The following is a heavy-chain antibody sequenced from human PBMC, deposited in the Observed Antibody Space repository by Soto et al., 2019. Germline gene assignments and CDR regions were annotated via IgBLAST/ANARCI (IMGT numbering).Heavy chain of an antibody. V-gene: IGHV1-18*01. CDR1: GYTFTSYG. CDR2: MSVYNGNT. J-gene: IGHJ4*02. Sequence: ASVKVSCKASGYTFTSYGISWVRQAPGQGLEWMGWMSVYNGNTNYAQKLQGRVTMTTDTSTSTAYMELRSLRSDDTAVYYCARDADYGTENDFDYWGQGTLVTVSS. D-gene: IGHD4-17*01. CDR3: ARDADYGTENDFDY.